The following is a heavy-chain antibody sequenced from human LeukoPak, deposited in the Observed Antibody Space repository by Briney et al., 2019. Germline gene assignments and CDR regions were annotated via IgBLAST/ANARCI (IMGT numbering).Heavy chain of an antibody. Sequence: PSETLSLTCTVSGGSITSSPYYWGWIRQPPGKGLEWIGTIYYSGVTYYNPSLKSRVTISVDTSKNQFSLKLSSVTAADTAVYYSVGSGSYYEFDYWGQGTLVTVSS. CDR2: IYYSGVT. V-gene: IGHV4-39*07. CDR3: VGSGSYYEFDY. CDR1: GGSITSSPYY. J-gene: IGHJ4*02. D-gene: IGHD3-10*01.